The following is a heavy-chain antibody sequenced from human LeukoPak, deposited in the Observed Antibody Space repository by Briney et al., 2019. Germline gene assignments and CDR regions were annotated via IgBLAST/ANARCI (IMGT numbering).Heavy chain of an antibody. CDR3: ARASGRQLFDY. V-gene: IGHV1-2*02. CDR1: GYTFTGYR. CDR2: INPNSGGT. Sequence: ASVKVSCKASGYTFTGYRVHWLRQAPGQGLEWMGWINPNSGGTNYAQKFQGTVTMTRDTSISTAYMDLSRLKSDDTAVYYCARASGRQLFDYWGQGTLVTVSS. D-gene: IGHD6-13*01. J-gene: IGHJ4*02.